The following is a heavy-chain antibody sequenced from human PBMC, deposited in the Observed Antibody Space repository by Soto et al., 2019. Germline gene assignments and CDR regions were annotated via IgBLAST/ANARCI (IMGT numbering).Heavy chain of an antibody. CDR3: ATTFRLRMGVGYFDY. CDR2: IIPIFGTA. V-gene: IGHV1-69*01. D-gene: IGHD3-16*01. CDR1: GGTFSSYA. Sequence: QVQLVQSGAEVKKPGSSEKVSCKASGGTFSSYAISWVRQAPGQGLEWMGGIIPIFGTANYAQKFQGRVTITADESTSTAYMELSSLRSEDTAVYYCATTFRLRMGVGYFDYWGQGTLVTVSS. J-gene: IGHJ4*02.